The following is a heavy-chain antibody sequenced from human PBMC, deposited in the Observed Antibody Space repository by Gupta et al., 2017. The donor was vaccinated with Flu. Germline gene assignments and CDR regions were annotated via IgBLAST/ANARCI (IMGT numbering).Heavy chain of an antibody. D-gene: IGHD2-21*01. CDR1: GFPFDDYD. V-gene: IGHV3-9*01. CDR3: AKDTCVASSTHFDS. Sequence: EVQLVESGGALVQPGRSLRLSCAASGFPFDDYDMHWVRQAPGKVLEWVSSISWNSGIVVYADSVKGRFTISRDNAKNFLYLQMSSLRAEDTALYYCAKDTCVASSTHFDSWGQGTLVTVSS. J-gene: IGHJ4*02. CDR2: ISWNSGIV.